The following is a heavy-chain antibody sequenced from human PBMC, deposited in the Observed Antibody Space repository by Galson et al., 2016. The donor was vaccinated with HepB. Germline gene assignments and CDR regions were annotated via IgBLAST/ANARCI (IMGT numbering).Heavy chain of an antibody. Sequence: YSGSTYYNPSLKSRVTISVDTSKNQFSLKLSSVTAADTAVYYCARSTVTTFYYWGQGTLVTVSS. J-gene: IGHJ4*02. CDR2: YSGST. D-gene: IGHD4-17*01. CDR3: ARSTVTTFYY. V-gene: IGHV4-39*01.